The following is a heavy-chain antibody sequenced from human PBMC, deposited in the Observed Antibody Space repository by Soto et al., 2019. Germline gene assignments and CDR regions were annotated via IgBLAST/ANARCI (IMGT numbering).Heavy chain of an antibody. CDR2: ISSNGGST. D-gene: IGHD4-17*01. CDR3: VKDEIPHDYGDSTYYGY. J-gene: IGHJ4*02. V-gene: IGHV3-64D*08. Sequence: GGSLRLSCSASGFTFSSYAVHWVRQAPGKGLEYVSAISSNGGSTYYADSVKGRFTISRDNSKNTLYLQMSSLRAEDTAVYYCVKDEIPHDYGDSTYYGYWGQGTLVTVSS. CDR1: GFTFSSYA.